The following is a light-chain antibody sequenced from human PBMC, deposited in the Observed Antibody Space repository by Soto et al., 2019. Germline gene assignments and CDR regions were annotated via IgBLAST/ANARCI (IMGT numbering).Light chain of an antibody. CDR2: DAS. J-gene: IGKJ2*01. CDR3: QQYNDWPPKYT. V-gene: IGKV3-15*01. CDR1: QSISSN. Sequence: EIVMTQSPATLSVSPGERATLSCRASQSISSNLAWYHQKPGQAPRLLIYDASTRATGIPARFTDTASGTEFTLTISSLQSEDSALYFCQQYNDWPPKYTFGQGTKLEIK.